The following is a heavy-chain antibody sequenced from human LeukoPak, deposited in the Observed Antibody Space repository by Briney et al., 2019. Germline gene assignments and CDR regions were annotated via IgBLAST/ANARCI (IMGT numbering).Heavy chain of an antibody. CDR3: ARVYYSNSYDYWYFDL. Sequence: PGGSLRLSCVASGFTFSSYEMNWVRQAPGKGLEWLSYIGSSDSTTHYADSVKGRFTISRDNAKNSLYLQMNSLRVEDTAVYYCARVYYSNSYDYWYFDLWGRGTLVTVSS. V-gene: IGHV3-48*03. J-gene: IGHJ2*01. CDR2: IGSSDSTT. D-gene: IGHD6-13*01. CDR1: GFTFSSYE.